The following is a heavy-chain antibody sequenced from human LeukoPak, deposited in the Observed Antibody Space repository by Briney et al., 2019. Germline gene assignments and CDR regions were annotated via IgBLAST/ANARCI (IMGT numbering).Heavy chain of an antibody. CDR1: GGSISITSYY. Sequence: PSETLSLTCTVSGGSISITSYYWGWIRQPPGKGLEWIGSMYSSGSTYCNPSLKSRVTISVDTSKNQFSLKLSSVTAADTAVYYCARGPPDCSSTSCYAFDAFDIWGQGTTVTISS. CDR2: MYSSGST. V-gene: IGHV4-39*07. J-gene: IGHJ3*02. CDR3: ARGPPDCSSTSCYAFDAFDI. D-gene: IGHD2-2*01.